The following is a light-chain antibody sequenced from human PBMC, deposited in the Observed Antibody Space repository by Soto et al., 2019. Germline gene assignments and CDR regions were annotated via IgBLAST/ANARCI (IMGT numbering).Light chain of an antibody. J-gene: IGLJ7*01. CDR2: IDD. V-gene: IGLV1-44*01. CDR1: SSNIGNYF. CDR3: ATWDDSLNAAV. Sequence: QSVLTQPPSVSAAPGQKVTISCSGSSSNIGNYFPSWYQQLPGTAPKLLIYIDDQRPSGVPDRFSGSKSGTSASLAISGLQSEDEADYYCATWDDSLNAAVFGGGTQLTVL.